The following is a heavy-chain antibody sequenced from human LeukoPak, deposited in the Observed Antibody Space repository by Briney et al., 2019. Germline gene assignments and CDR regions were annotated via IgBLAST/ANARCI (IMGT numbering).Heavy chain of an antibody. V-gene: IGHV1-69*04. CDR2: IIPILGIA. CDR1: GGTFSSYA. J-gene: IGHJ5*02. CDR3: ARKGVAARPENWFDP. D-gene: IGHD6-6*01. Sequence: SVKVSCKASGGTFSSYAISWVRQAPGQGLEWMGRIIPILGIANYAQKFQGRVTITADKSTSAAYMELSSLRSEDTAVYYCARKGVAARPENWFDPRGQGTLVTVSS.